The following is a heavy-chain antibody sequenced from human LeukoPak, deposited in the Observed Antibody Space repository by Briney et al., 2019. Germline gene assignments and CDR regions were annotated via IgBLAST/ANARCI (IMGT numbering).Heavy chain of an antibody. CDR3: ARHSTTSYGMDV. CDR2: ISSSSSYI. D-gene: IGHD1-1*01. Sequence: GGSLRLSCAASGFTFSDYYMSWIRQAPGKGLKWVSYISSSSSYIYYADSVKGRFTISRDNAKNSLYLQMNSLRAEDTAVYYCARHSTTSYGMDVWGQGTTVTVSS. CDR1: GFTFSDYY. J-gene: IGHJ6*02. V-gene: IGHV3-11*06.